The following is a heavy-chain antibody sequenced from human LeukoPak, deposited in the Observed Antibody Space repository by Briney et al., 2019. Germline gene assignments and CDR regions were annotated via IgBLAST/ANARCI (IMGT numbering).Heavy chain of an antibody. CDR3: ASTSDY. Sequence: PGGSLRLSCAASGFSFSTNYMNWVRQAPGKGLEWVSVIYSGGSTYYSDSVTGRFTISRDNSNNTLYLQMNSLRAEDTAIYYCASTSDYWGQGTLVTVSS. CDR1: GFSFSTNY. V-gene: IGHV3-53*01. CDR2: IYSGGST. J-gene: IGHJ4*02. D-gene: IGHD1-26*01.